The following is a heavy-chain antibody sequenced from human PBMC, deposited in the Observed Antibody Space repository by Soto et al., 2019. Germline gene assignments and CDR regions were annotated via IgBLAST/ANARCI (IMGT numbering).Heavy chain of an antibody. Sequence: GGSLRLSCAASGFTFSSYSMNWVRQAPGKGLEWVSYISSSSSTIYYADSVKGRFTISRDNAKNSLYLQMNSLRDEDTAEYYCARDAVYCSGGSWEEGYGMDVWGQGTTVTVSS. CDR1: GFTFSSYS. D-gene: IGHD2-15*01. CDR2: ISSSSSTI. J-gene: IGHJ6*02. CDR3: ARDAVYCSGGSWEEGYGMDV. V-gene: IGHV3-48*02.